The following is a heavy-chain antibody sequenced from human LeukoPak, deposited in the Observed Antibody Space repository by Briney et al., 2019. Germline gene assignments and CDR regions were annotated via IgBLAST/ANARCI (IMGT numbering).Heavy chain of an antibody. Sequence: ASVRVSCKASGYTFTGYYMHWVRQAPGQGLEWMGWINPNSGGTNYAQKFQGRVTMTRDTSISTAYMELSRLRSDDTAVYYCARALWSGYYWFDPWGQGTLVTVSS. CDR2: INPNSGGT. CDR1: GYTFTGYY. D-gene: IGHD3-3*01. V-gene: IGHV1-2*02. CDR3: ARALWSGYYWFDP. J-gene: IGHJ5*02.